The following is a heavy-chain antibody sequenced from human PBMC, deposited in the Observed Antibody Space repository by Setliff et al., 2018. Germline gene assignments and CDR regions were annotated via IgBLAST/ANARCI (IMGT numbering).Heavy chain of an antibody. CDR1: GDSISSRRSY. CDR3: ARMSGFQYMDV. J-gene: IGHJ6*03. V-gene: IGHV4-61*09. CDR2: IYTSWST. D-gene: IGHD3-3*01. Sequence: PSETLSLTCTVSGDSISSRRSYWGWFRQPAGKGLEWIGQIYTSWSTNYNPSLKSRVTISLDTSKNQFSLSLSPVTAADTAVYYCARMSGFQYMDVWGKGTTVTVSS.